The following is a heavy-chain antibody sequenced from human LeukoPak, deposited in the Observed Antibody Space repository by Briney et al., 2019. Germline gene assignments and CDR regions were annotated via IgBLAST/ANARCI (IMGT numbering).Heavy chain of an antibody. V-gene: IGHV4-39*07. CDR1: GGSISSSSYY. CDR2: IYYSGST. CDR3: ARQGVAAARTIPFRY. D-gene: IGHD6-13*01. Sequence: SETLSLACTVSGGSISSSSYYWGWIRQPPGKGLEWIGSIYYSGSTYYNPSLKSRVTISVDTSKNQFSLKLSSVTAADTAVYYCARQGVAAARTIPFRYWGQGTLVTVSS. J-gene: IGHJ4*02.